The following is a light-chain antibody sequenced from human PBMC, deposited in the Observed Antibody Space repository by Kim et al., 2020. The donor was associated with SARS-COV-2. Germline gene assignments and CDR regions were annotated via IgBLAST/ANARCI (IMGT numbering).Light chain of an antibody. CDR3: NSFTISTTWV. J-gene: IGLJ3*02. CDR1: NTDVGRYDY. Sequence: SALTQPASVSGSPGQSITISCTGTNTDVGRYDYVSWFQQHPGKAPKLIIYDVNNRPSGISDRFSGSKSGNTASLTISGLQAEDEADYYCNSFTISTTWVFGGGTQLTVL. CDR2: DVN. V-gene: IGLV2-14*03.